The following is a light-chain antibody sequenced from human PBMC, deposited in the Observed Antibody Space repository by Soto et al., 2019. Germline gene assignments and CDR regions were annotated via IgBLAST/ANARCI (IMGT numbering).Light chain of an antibody. V-gene: IGLV2-8*01. Sequence: QSALTRPPSASGSPGQSVTISCTGTSSDVGGYNYVSWYQQHPGRTPKLMIYEVSKRPSGVPDRFSGSKSGNTASLTVSGIQTEDVAYYYFSSYAGSNNQVFGTGTKLTVL. J-gene: IGLJ1*01. CDR3: SSYAGSNNQV. CDR1: SSDVGGYNY. CDR2: EVS.